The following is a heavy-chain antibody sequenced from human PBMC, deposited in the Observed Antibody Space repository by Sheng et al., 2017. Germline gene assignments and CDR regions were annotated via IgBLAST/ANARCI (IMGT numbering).Heavy chain of an antibody. Sequence: QVQLVQSGAEVKKPGSSVKVSCKVSGGTFSNYGISWVRQAPGQGLEWMGGILPIFGTTNYAQKFQGRLTISAEDSTSTAYMELTSLRSDDAAVYFCARGTILAALRPYLEYWGQGTLVTVSS. V-gene: IGHV1-69*01. CDR1: GGTFSNYG. J-gene: IGHJ4*02. D-gene: IGHD4-17*01. CDR2: ILPIFGTT. CDR3: ARGTILAALRPYLEY.